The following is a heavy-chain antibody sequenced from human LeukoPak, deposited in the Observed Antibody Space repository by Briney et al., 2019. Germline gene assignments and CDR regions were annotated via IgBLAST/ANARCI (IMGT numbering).Heavy chain of an antibody. Sequence: PGGSLRLSCAASGFTFSGSGMHWVRQASGKGREWVGRIRSEAHSYATAYAASVKGRFTISRDDSKNTAYLQMNSLRVEDTAVYYCIRQATDDYGDDWGQGTLVTVSS. CDR3: IRQATDDYGDD. J-gene: IGHJ4*02. CDR1: GFTFSGSG. CDR2: IRSEAHSYAT. V-gene: IGHV3-73*01.